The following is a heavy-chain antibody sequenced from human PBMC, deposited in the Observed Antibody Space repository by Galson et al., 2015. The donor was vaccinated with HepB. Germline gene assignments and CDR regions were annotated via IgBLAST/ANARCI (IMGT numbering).Heavy chain of an antibody. V-gene: IGHV3-33*01. J-gene: IGHJ6*02. CDR3: ARDIAQAQIAYYYGMDV. D-gene: IGHD2-15*01. CDR1: GFTFSSYG. Sequence: SLRLSCAASGFTFSSYGMHWVRQAPGKGLEWVAVIWYDGSNKYYADSVKGRFTISRDNSKNTLYLQMNSLRAEDTAVYYCARDIAQAQIAYYYGMDVWGQGTTVTVSS. CDR2: IWYDGSNK.